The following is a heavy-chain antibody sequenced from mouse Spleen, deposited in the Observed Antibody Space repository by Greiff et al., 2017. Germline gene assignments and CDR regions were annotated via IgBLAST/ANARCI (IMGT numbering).Heavy chain of an antibody. CDR3: ARVIYGGYFDV. J-gene: IGHJ1*03. CDR2: ISDGGSYT. V-gene: IGHV5-4*03. CDR1: GFTFSSYA. Sequence: EVKLLESGGGLVKPGGSLKLSCAASGFTFSSYAMSWVRQTPEKRLEWVATISDGGSYTYYPDNVKGRFTISRDNAKNNLYLQMSHLKSEDTAMYYCARVIYGGYFDVWGTGTTVTVSS. D-gene: IGHD1-1*02.